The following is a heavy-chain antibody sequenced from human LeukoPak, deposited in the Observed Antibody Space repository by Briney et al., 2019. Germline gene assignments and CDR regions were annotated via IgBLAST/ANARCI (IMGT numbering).Heavy chain of an antibody. CDR3: AKPPPGAADYYYYGMDV. V-gene: IGHV3-23*01. Sequence: GGSLRLSCAASGFTFSSYAMSWVRQAPGEGLEWVSAISGSGGSTYYADSVKGRFTISRDNSKNTLYLQMNSLSAEDTAVYYCAKPPPGAADYYYYGMDVWGQGTTVTVSS. CDR1: GFTFSSYA. CDR2: ISGSGGST. J-gene: IGHJ6*02. D-gene: IGHD7-27*01.